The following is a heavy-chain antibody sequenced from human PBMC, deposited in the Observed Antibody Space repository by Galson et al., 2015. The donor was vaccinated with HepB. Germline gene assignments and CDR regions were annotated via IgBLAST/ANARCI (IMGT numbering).Heavy chain of an antibody. CDR2: IYSGGST. D-gene: IGHD3-10*01. J-gene: IGHJ4*02. Sequence: SLRLSCAASGFTVSSNYMSWVRQAPGKGLEWVSVIYSGGSTYYADSVKGRFTISRDNSKNTLYLQMNSLRAEDTAVYYCAREAGSGIRAFDYWGQGTLVTVSS. V-gene: IGHV3-53*01. CDR1: GFTVSSNY. CDR3: AREAGSGIRAFDY.